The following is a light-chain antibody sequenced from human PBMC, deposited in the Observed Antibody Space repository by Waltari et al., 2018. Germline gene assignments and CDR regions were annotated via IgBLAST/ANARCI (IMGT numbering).Light chain of an antibody. V-gene: IGKV4-1*01. CDR2: WAT. CDR1: QSVLYSSKNKTH. CDR3: QQYYSLPWT. J-gene: IGKJ1*01. Sequence: DIVMTQSPDSLAVSLGERATINCKSIQSVLYSSKNKTHLAWYQQKPGQPPKLLVYWATTRESGVPDRFSGSGSGTDFTLTISSLQAEDVAVYYCQQYYSLPWTFGQGTKVEIK.